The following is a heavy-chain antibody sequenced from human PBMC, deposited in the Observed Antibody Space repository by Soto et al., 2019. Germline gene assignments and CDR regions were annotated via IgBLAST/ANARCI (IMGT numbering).Heavy chain of an antibody. CDR3: AKPHPTPDYDFWCRNYQGMDV. V-gene: IGHV3-23*01. CDR2: ISGGGDST. J-gene: IGHJ6*02. CDR1: GFTVSSYA. Sequence: GGSLRLSCAASGFTVSSYAMSWVRQAPGKGLEWVSAISGGGDSTYYADSVKGRFTLSRDKAKNTLYLQMNSMRAEDTAVCYCAKPHPTPDYDFWCRNYQGMDVWGQGTTLAVS. D-gene: IGHD3-3*01.